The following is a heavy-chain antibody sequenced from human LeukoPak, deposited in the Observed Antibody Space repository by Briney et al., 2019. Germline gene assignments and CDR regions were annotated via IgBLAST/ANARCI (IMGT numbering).Heavy chain of an antibody. CDR1: GYTFTGYY. J-gene: IGHJ6*03. Sequence: GASVKVSCKASGYTFTGYYMHWVRQAPGQGLEWMGWINPNSGGTNYAQKFQGRVTMTRDTSISTAYMELSRLRSDDTAVYYCARSVDGSGRGYYYYYYMDVWGKGTTVTVSS. D-gene: IGHD3-10*01. CDR3: ARSVDGSGRGYYYYYYMDV. CDR2: INPNSGGT. V-gene: IGHV1-2*02.